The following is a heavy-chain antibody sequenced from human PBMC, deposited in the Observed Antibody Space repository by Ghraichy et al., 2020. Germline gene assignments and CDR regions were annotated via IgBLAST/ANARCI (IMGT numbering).Heavy chain of an antibody. CDR2: ISASGSRT. V-gene: IGHV3-23*01. J-gene: IGHJ4*02. Sequence: LEWVSEISASGSRTYYADSVGGRFTISRDNSKKTLYLQMSSLRGEDTAVYYCSRGGHIMAVAAAISWGQGTLVT. D-gene: IGHD2-15*01. CDR3: SRGGHIMAVAAAIS.